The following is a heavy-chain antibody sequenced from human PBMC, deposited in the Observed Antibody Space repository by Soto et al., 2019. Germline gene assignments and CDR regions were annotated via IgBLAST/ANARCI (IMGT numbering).Heavy chain of an antibody. D-gene: IGHD3-22*01. CDR2: ISGSGGST. CDR3: VNTGEYYDSSGYFRS. CDR1: GFTFSSYA. Sequence: WGSLRLSCAASGFTFSSYAIIWCRQSPGKWREWVSAISGSGGSTYYADSVKGRFTISRDNSKNTLYLQMNSLRAEDTAVYYCVNTGEYYDSSGYFRSWGQGTLVTV. J-gene: IGHJ4*02. V-gene: IGHV3-23*01.